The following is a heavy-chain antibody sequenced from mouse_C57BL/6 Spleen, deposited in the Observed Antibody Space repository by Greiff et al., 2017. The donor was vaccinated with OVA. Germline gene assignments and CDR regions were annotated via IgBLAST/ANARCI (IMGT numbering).Heavy chain of an antibody. CDR1: GYTFTSYW. CDR2: IDPSDSET. J-gene: IGHJ3*01. CDR3: VRESYVSNCWFAY. D-gene: IGHD2-5*01. V-gene: IGHV1-52*01. Sequence: VQLQQPGAELVRPGSSVKLSCKASGYTFTSYWMHWVKQRPGQGLEWIGNIDPSDSETHYNQKFKGKATLTVDKSSSTAYMQLSSLTSEDSAVFYCVRESYVSNCWFAYWGQGTLVTVSA.